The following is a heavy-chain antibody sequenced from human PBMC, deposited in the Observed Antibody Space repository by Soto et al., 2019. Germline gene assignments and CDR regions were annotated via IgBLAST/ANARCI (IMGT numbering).Heavy chain of an antibody. Sequence: VQLVESGGGLVQPGGSRRLSCVVSGINFDDFAMHRVRQVPGKGLEWVSGINWDSEDIGYADSVKGRFTISRDNAKNSLYLQMNSLKAEDTALYYCAKDTAPGFYDANGHLDSWGQGTPVTVSS. V-gene: IGHV3-9*01. CDR1: GINFDDFA. D-gene: IGHD2-8*01. CDR2: INWDSEDI. J-gene: IGHJ4*02. CDR3: AKDTAPGFYDANGHLDS.